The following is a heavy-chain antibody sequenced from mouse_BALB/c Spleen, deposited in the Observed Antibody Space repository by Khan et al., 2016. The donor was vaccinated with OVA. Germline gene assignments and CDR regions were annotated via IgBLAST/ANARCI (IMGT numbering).Heavy chain of an antibody. D-gene: IGHD2-2*01. V-gene: IGHV1-53*01. CDR2: INPSNGDT. CDR1: GYTITSYY. CDR3: TRLGFGSFAY. Sequence: QVQLKQSGAELVQPGASVRLSCKASGYTITSYYLYWVQQRPGQGLEWIGDINPSNGDTNFNEKFKSKATLTVDKSSSTPSMNLNSLTSEGSAVDYSTRLGFGSFAYWGKGTLVTVSA. J-gene: IGHJ3*01.